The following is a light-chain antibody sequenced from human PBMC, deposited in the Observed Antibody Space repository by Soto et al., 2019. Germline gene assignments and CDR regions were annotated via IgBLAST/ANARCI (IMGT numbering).Light chain of an antibody. CDR3: NSYTSSTAYV. V-gene: IGLV2-14*01. J-gene: IGLJ1*01. CDR2: EVS. CDR1: SSDVGGYNY. Sequence: QSLLTQPASVSVSPGQSITISCTGTSSDVGGYNYVSWYQLHPGKAPKLIIYEVSNRPSGVSNRFSGSKSGNTASLTISGLQAEDEADYYCNSYTSSTAYVFGTGTKVTVL.